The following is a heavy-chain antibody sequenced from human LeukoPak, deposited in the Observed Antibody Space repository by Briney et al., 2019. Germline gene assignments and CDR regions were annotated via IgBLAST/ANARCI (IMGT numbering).Heavy chain of an antibody. V-gene: IGHV4-39*01. CDR3: ARGITYSSGWSGAFDI. CDR2: IYYSGST. Sequence: SETLSLTCTVSGGSISSSSYYWGWIRQPPGTGLEWIGSIYYSGSTYYNPSLKSRVTISVDTSKNQFSLKLSSVTAADTAVYYCARGITYSSGWSGAFDIWGQGTMVTVSS. J-gene: IGHJ3*02. D-gene: IGHD6-19*01. CDR1: GGSISSSSYY.